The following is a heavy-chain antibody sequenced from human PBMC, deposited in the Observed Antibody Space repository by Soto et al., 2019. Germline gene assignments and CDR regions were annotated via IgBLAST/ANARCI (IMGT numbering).Heavy chain of an antibody. J-gene: IGHJ6*02. Sequence: TXSLSFAASGFTVRRNYMSWFRQAPGKGLEWVSVIYSGGSTYYADSVKGRFTISRDNSKNTLYLQMNSLRAEDTAVYYCESTLTPYYYGMDVWGQGTTVTVSS. CDR1: GFTVRRNY. CDR3: ESTLTPYYYGMDV. V-gene: IGHV3-53*01. CDR2: IYSGGST.